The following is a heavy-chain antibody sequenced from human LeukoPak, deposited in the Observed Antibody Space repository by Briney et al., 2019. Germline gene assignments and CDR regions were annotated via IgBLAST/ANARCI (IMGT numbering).Heavy chain of an antibody. CDR1: GGSINSYY. D-gene: IGHD1-14*01. CDR3: ARQIVISRTGYYFDS. J-gene: IGHJ4*02. Sequence: PSETLSLTCSVSGGSINSYYWSWIRQPPGKGLEWIGYIYYTGSTNYNPSLKSRVTISVDMSKNQFSLKLSSVTAADTAVYFCARQIVISRTGYYFDSWGQGTLVTVSS. V-gene: IGHV4-59*01. CDR2: IYYTGST.